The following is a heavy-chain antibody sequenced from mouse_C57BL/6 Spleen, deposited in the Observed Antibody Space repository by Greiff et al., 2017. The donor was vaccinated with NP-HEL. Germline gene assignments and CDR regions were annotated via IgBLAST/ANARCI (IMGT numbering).Heavy chain of an antibody. V-gene: IGHV1-18*01. D-gene: IGHD2-1*01. CDR3: ARRCYYGNYAAY. Sequence: VQLQQSGPELVKPGASVKIPCKASGYTFTDYNMDWVKQSHGKSLEWIGDINPNNGGTIYNQKFKGKATLTVDKSSSTAYMELRSLTSEDTAVYYCARRCYYGNYAAYWGQGTLVTVSA. CDR1: GYTFTDYN. J-gene: IGHJ3*01. CDR2: INPNNGGT.